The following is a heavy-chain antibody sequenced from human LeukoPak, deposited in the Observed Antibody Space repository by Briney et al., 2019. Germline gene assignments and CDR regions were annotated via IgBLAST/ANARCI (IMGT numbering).Heavy chain of an antibody. V-gene: IGHV3-15*01. CDR1: GFTFSNAW. J-gene: IGHJ6*03. CDR2: IKSKTDGGTT. CDR3: TTNRRRPRLRTYYYGSGSYYGPYPPYYYMDV. D-gene: IGHD3-10*01. Sequence: PGGSLRLSCAASGFTFSNAWTSWVRQAPGKGLEWVGRIKSKTDGGTTDYAAPVKGTFTISRDDLKNTLYLQMNSLKTEDTAVYYCTTNRRRPRLRTYYYGSGSYYGPYPPYYYMDVWGKGTTVTISS.